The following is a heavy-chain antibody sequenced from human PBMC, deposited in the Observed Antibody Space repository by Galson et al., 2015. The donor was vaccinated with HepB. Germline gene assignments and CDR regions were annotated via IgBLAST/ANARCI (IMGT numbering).Heavy chain of an antibody. Sequence: CAISGDSVSSNSAAWNWIRQSPSRGLEWLGRTYYRSKWYNDYAVSVKSRITINPDTSKNQFSLQLNSVTPEDTAVYYCARAGDFWSGSPPPNYYYYYMDVWGKGTTVTVSS. CDR3: ARAGDFWSGSPPPNYYYYYMDV. J-gene: IGHJ6*03. CDR2: TYYRSKWYN. D-gene: IGHD3-3*01. V-gene: IGHV6-1*01. CDR1: GDSVSSNSAA.